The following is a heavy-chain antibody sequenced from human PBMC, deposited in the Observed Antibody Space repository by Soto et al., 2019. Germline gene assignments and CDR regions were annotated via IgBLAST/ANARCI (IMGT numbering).Heavy chain of an antibody. Sequence: GGSLRLSCSASGFTFSSYAMSWVRQAPGKGLEWVSAISGSGGSTYYADSVKGRLTISRDNSKNTLYLQMNSLRDEDTAVYYCTRYPGDYWGQGTLVTVSS. J-gene: IGHJ4*02. CDR1: GFTFSSYA. D-gene: IGHD1-1*01. V-gene: IGHV3-23*01. CDR3: TRYPGDY. CDR2: ISGSGGST.